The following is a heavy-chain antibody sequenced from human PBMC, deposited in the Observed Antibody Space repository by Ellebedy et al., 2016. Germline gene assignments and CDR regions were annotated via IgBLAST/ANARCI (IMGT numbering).Heavy chain of an antibody. CDR1: GFTFSSHA. J-gene: IGHJ4*02. CDR3: AKIEGSGGHYYFDY. V-gene: IGHV3-23*01. CDR2: ISTRGDNT. Sequence: GGSLRLSCEASGFTFSSHAMSWVRQAPGKGPEWVSTISTRGDNTYYADSVKGRFTISRDNAKNSLFLQMNSLRAEDTAVYYCAKIEGSGGHYYFDYWGQGTLVTVSS. D-gene: IGHD3-10*01.